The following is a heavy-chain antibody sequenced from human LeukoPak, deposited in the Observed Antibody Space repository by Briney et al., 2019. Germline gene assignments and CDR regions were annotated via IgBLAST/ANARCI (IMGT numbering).Heavy chain of an antibody. Sequence: PGGSLRLSCAASGFTFSSYAMSWVRQAPGKGLEWVSAISGSGGSTYYADSVKGRFTISRDNSKNTLYLQMNSLRAEDTAVYYCAKGGSRYYDSWSLPYWGQGTLVTVSS. CDR2: ISGSGGST. CDR3: AKGGSRYYDSWSLPY. D-gene: IGHD3-3*01. CDR1: GFTFSSYA. V-gene: IGHV3-23*01. J-gene: IGHJ4*02.